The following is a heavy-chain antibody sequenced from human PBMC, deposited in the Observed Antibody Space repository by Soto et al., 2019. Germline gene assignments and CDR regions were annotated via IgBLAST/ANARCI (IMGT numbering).Heavy chain of an antibody. CDR3: ATVFEH. V-gene: IGHV3-74*01. CDR1: GITFSGFW. J-gene: IGHJ4*02. CDR2: VDSAGSGT. Sequence: VPLVESGGGSVQPGGSLRLSCVASGITFSGFWMHWVRQVPGKGLEGVARVDSAGSGTSYAASVKGRFTVSRDNAKNTLSLQMDSLRVEDTAVYYCATVFEHWGQGIPVTVSS.